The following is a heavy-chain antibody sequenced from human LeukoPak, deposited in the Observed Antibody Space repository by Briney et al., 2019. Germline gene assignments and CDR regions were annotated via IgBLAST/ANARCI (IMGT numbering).Heavy chain of an antibody. CDR2: IRYNIENT. CDR3: AKASTRDTGYYFDS. Sequence: GGSLRLSCAASGFTFSNYAVGWVRQAPGKGPEWVSSIRYNIENTHYADAVQGRFTISRDNSKNTLYLQMNSLRAEDTARYYCAKASTRDTGYYFDSWGQGTLASVSS. J-gene: IGHJ4*02. V-gene: IGHV3-23*01. CDR1: GFTFSNYA. D-gene: IGHD3-9*01.